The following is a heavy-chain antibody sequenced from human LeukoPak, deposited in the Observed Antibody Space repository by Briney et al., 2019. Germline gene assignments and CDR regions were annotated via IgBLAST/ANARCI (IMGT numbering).Heavy chain of an antibody. CDR2: IYTSGST. J-gene: IGHJ3*02. Sequence: SETLSLTCTVSGGSISSGSYYWSWVRQPAGKGLEWIGRIYTSGSTNYNPSLKSRVTISVDTSKNQFSLKLSSVTAADTAVYYCARGPGGCSSTSCYGDAFDIWGQGTMVTVSS. CDR1: GGSISSGSYY. V-gene: IGHV4-61*02. D-gene: IGHD2-2*01. CDR3: ARGPGGCSSTSCYGDAFDI.